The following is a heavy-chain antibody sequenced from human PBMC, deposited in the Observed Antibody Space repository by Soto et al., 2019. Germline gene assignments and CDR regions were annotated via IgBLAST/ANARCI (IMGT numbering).Heavy chain of an antibody. CDR1: GFTFSNYA. D-gene: IGHD2-2*01. Sequence: PGGSLRLSCAASGFTFSNYAVTWVRQAPGKGLEWVSTITDDGGSTYYADSVRGRFTISRDNSKNTLYLQMNSLRHEDTAVYYCAKDGGSDYCKSPGCSGEHFDYWGQGTQVTVYS. CDR2: ITDDGGST. J-gene: IGHJ4*02. CDR3: AKDGGSDYCKSPGCSGEHFDY. V-gene: IGHV3-23*01.